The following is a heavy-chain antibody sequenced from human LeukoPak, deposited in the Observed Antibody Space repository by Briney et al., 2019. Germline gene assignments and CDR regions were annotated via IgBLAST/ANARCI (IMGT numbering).Heavy chain of an antibody. V-gene: IGHV4-61*02. CDR3: AYGSGYYSY. D-gene: IGHD3-22*01. Sequence: SETLSLTCTVSGGSISSGSYYWSWIRQPAGKGLEWIGRIYTSGSTNYNPSLKSRVTISVDTSKNQFSLKLSSVTAADTAVYWCAYGSGYYSYWGQGTLVTVSS. CDR2: IYTSGST. J-gene: IGHJ4*02. CDR1: GGSISSGSYY.